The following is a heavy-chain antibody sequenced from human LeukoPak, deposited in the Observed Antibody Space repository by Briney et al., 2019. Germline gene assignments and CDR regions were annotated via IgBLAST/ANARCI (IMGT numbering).Heavy chain of an antibody. V-gene: IGHV1-2*02. Sequence: ASVKVSCKASGYTFTGYYIHWVRQAPGQGLEWMGWTNPNSGGTKYAQKFQGRVTMTRDTSISTAYMELSRLRSDDTAVYYCARGQDCSGGSCYGDYGMDVWAKGPRSPSP. CDR1: GYTFTGYY. CDR3: ARGQDCSGGSCYGDYGMDV. J-gene: IGHJ6*02. D-gene: IGHD2-15*01. CDR2: TNPNSGGT.